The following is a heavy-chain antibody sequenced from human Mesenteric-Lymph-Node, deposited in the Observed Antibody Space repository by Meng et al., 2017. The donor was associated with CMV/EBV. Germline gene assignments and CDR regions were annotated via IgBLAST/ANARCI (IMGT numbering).Heavy chain of an antibody. CDR2: IYPGDSDT. V-gene: IGHV5-51*01. CDR1: GYSLTSYW. J-gene: IGHJ4*02. D-gene: IGHD5-18*01. CDR3: ARLVDTAMVVGFDY. Sequence: GRSLRPSCQGSGYSLTSYWIGWVRQMPGKGLEWMGIIYPGDSDTRYSPSFQGQVTISADKSISTAYLQWSSLKASDTAMYYCARLVDTAMVVGFDYWGQGTLVTVSS.